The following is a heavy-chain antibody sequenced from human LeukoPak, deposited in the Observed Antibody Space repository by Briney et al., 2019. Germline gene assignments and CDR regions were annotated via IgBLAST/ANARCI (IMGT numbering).Heavy chain of an antibody. Sequence: SETLSLTCSVSGGSISGYYWSWIRQPAGKGLEWIGRGHTSGITNYNASLQSRVTMSVDTSKNQLSLKLNSVTAADTAVYFCARYRDGYYFDYWGQGTLVTVSS. V-gene: IGHV4-4*07. D-gene: IGHD4-17*01. CDR1: GGSISGYY. J-gene: IGHJ4*02. CDR2: GHTSGIT. CDR3: ARYRDGYYFDY.